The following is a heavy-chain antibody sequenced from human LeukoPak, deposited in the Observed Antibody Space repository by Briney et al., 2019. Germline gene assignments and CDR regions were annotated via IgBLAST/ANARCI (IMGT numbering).Heavy chain of an antibody. CDR2: IYYSGST. D-gene: IGHD3-10*01. CDR1: GGSISSYY. J-gene: IGHJ3*02. CDR3: ARDSADYYGSGSSLIDAFDI. V-gene: IGHV4-59*01. Sequence: SETLSLTCTVSGGSISSYYWSWIRQPPGKGLEWIGYIYYSGSTNYNPSLKSRVTISVDTSKNQFSLKLSSVTAADTAVYYCARDSADYYGSGSSLIDAFDIWGQGTMVTVSS.